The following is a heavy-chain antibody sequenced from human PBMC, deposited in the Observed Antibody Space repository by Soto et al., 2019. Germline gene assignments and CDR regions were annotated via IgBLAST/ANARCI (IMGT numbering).Heavy chain of an antibody. D-gene: IGHD5-18*01. CDR3: ARDRGQVRGYRYGSHTYYCHGMAV. CDR2: IDNSGST. CDR1: GGSGSSGSYY. Sequence: PSGTLALTCTVSGGSGSSGSYYCSWIRQPPGKGLECIGCIDNSGSTNYNPSLKSRVTISVDTSKNQFSLKLSSVTAADTAGHYCARDRGQVRGYRYGSHTYYCHGMAVWGPGTTVYVSS. J-gene: IGHJ6*01. V-gene: IGHV4-61*01.